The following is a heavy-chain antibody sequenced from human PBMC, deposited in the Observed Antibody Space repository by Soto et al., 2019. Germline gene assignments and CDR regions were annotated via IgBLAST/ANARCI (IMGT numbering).Heavy chain of an antibody. J-gene: IGHJ4*02. D-gene: IGHD5-12*01. CDR2: IGTAGDT. V-gene: IGHV3-13*01. CDR1: GFTFSSYD. CDR3: ARVIDGYNTYYFDY. Sequence: ESGGGLVQPGGSLRLSCAASGFTFSSYDMNWVSQATGKGLEWVSAIGTAGDTYYPGSVKGRFTISRENAKNSLYLQMNSLRAEDTAVYYCARVIDGYNTYYFDYWGQGTLVTVSS.